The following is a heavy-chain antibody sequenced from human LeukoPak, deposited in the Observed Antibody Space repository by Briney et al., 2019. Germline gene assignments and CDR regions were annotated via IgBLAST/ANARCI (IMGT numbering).Heavy chain of an antibody. CDR3: ARGKERVPFDF. V-gene: IGHV1-18*01. Sequence: GGSVTVSRQASGYTYISYGISWVRQAPGQGLEWVGWIFTYNGDTKYEKKFQGRVTMTTDSSTNTVYLELRSLRSDDTAVYYCARGKERVPFDFWGQETRVPVSS. CDR2: IFTYNGDT. J-gene: IGHJ4*02. CDR1: GYTYISYG. D-gene: IGHD1-1*01.